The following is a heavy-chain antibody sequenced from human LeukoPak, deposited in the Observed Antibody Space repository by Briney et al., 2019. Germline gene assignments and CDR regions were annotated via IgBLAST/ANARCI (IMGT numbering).Heavy chain of an antibody. J-gene: IGHJ4*02. Sequence: GGSLRLSCAASGFTFSSYWMIWVRRAPGKGLVWVSRISTDGSVTSYADSVKGRFTISRDNAKNTMYLQMNSLRAEDTAVYYCARIGGSGSYSGHYFDHWGQGTLVTVSS. CDR1: GFTFSSYW. CDR2: ISTDGSVT. D-gene: IGHD3-10*01. V-gene: IGHV3-74*01. CDR3: ARIGGSGSYSGHYFDH.